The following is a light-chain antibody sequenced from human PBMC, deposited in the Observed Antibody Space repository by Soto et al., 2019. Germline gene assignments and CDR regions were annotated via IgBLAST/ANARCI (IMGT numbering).Light chain of an antibody. CDR2: DVS. V-gene: IGLV2-14*01. Sequence: QSALTQPASVSGSPGKSITISCTGTSSDVGGYNYVSWYQQHPGKAPKLMIYDVSNRPSGVSNRFSGSKSGNTASLTISGLQAEDEADYYCSSYTSSSTLLYVFGTGTKVPS. J-gene: IGLJ1*01. CDR3: SSYTSSSTLLYV. CDR1: SSDVGGYNY.